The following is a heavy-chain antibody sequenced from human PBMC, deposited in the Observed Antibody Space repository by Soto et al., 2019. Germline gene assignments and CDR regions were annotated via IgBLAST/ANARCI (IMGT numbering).Heavy chain of an antibody. CDR3: ARGGYYDSSGSRNYHYYGMNV. J-gene: IGHJ6*02. D-gene: IGHD3-22*01. V-gene: IGHV1-18*01. Sequence: QVQLVQSGGEVKKPGASVKVSCKASGYTFSSYGINWVRQAPGQGLEWLGWISPYDGNTKYRQILQGRVSMTTDTSTKTAYLEVRSLRSDDTAVYYCARGGYYDSSGSRNYHYYGMNVWGQGTTVTVSS. CDR1: GYTFSSYG. CDR2: ISPYDGNT.